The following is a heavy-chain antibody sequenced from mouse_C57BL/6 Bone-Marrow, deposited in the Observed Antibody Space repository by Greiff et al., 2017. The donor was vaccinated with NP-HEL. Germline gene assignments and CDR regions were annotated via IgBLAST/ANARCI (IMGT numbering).Heavy chain of an antibody. CDR1: GFTFSSYG. J-gene: IGHJ3*01. CDR2: ISSGGSYT. CDR3: ARRGCPWFAY. V-gene: IGHV5-6*01. Sequence: DVQLVESGGDLVKPGGSLKLSCAASGFTFSSYGMSWVRQTPDKRLEWVATISSGGSYTYYPDSVKGRFTISRDNAKNTLYLQMSSLKSEDTAMYYCARRGCPWFAYWGQGTLVTVSA.